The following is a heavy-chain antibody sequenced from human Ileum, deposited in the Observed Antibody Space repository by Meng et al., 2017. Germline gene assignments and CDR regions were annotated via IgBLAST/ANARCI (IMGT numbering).Heavy chain of an antibody. J-gene: IGHJ4*02. CDR3: ARDRYSSSSVFDY. CDR1: GFTFSSYA. D-gene: IGHD6-6*01. Sequence: VQVGEAGGGGVQPGRYLSFACAASGFTFSSYAMHWVRQAPGKGLEWVAVISYDGSNKYYADSVKGRFTISRDNSKNTLYLQMNSLRAEDTAVYYCARDRYSSSSVFDYWGQGTLVTVSS. V-gene: IGHV3-30*01. CDR2: ISYDGSNK.